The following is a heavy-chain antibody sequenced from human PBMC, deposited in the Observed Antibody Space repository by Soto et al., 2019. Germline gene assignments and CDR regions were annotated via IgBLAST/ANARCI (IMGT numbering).Heavy chain of an antibody. CDR2: ISDNGGNK. V-gene: IGHV3-23*01. CDR1: GFTFSSYA. J-gene: IGHJ4*02. CDR3: ARDSIAAAGAIDY. Sequence: PGGSLRLSCAASGFTFSSYAMSWVRQAPGKGLEWVAIISDNGGNKYYADSVKGRFTISRDNSKNTLYLQMNSLRAEDTAVYYCARDSIAAAGAIDYWGQGTLVTVSS. D-gene: IGHD6-13*01.